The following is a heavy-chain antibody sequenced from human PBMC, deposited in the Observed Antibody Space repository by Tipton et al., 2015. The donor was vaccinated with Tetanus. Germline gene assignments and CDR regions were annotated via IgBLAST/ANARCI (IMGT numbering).Heavy chain of an antibody. D-gene: IGHD2-21*02. CDR2: ISYTGTT. CDR3: ATVGLVTASVKY. V-gene: IGHV4-34*09. CDR1: GGSLSRYY. J-gene: IGHJ4*01. Sequence: TLSLTCAVYGGSLSRYYWTWIRQPPGKGLDWIGYISYTGTTHYNPSLKSRVTIPLDRSKNQFSLKLTSVTAADTAVYYCATVGLVTASVKYWGQGTLVTVSS.